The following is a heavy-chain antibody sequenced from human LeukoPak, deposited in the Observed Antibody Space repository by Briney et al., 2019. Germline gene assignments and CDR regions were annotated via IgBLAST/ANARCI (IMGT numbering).Heavy chain of an antibody. CDR1: GGSISSSNFY. CDR2: IYYSGST. CDR3: ARSSLRVYPL. V-gene: IGHV4-39*07. Sequence: SETLSLTCTVSGGSISSSNFYWGWIRQPPGKGLEWIGSIYYSGSTYYNPSLKSRVTISVDTSKNQFSLKLSSVTAADTAVYYCARSSLRVYPLWGQGTLVTVSS. J-gene: IGHJ4*02. D-gene: IGHD6-13*01.